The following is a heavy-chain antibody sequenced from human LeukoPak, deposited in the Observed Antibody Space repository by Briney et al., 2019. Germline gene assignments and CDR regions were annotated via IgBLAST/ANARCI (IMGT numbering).Heavy chain of an antibody. V-gene: IGHV4-59*12. CDR3: ARGRWDVVVPAAIVLIFDY. J-gene: IGHJ4*02. CDR2: IFYSGST. Sequence: KTSETLSLTCTVSGGSMSNYYWTWIRQPPGKGLEWIGYIFYSGSTNYNPSLKSRVTISVDTSKNQFSLKRSSVTAADTAVYYCARGRWDVVVPAAIVLIFDYWGQGTLVTVSS. D-gene: IGHD2-2*01. CDR1: GGSMSNYY.